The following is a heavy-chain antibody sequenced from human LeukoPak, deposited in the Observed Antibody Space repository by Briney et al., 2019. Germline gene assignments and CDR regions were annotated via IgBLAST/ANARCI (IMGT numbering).Heavy chain of an antibody. Sequence: PSETLSLTCAVSGYSISSGYYWGWIRRPPGKGLEWIGSIYHSGSTYYNPSLKSRVTISVDTSKNQFSLKLSSVTAADTAVYYCARAARYSGYDGLLKRYYFDYWGQGTLVTVSS. CDR3: ARAARYSGYDGLLKRYYFDY. J-gene: IGHJ4*02. CDR2: IYHSGST. V-gene: IGHV4-38-2*01. CDR1: GYSISSGYY. D-gene: IGHD5-12*01.